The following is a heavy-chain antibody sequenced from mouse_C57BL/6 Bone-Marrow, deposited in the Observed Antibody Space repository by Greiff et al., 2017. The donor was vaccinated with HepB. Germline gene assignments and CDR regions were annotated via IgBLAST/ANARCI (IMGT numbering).Heavy chain of an antibody. Sequence: DVMLVESGGGLVKPGGSLKLSCAASGFTFSDYGMHWVRQAPEKGLEWVAYISSGSSTIYYEDTVKGRFTISRDNAKNTLFLQMTSLRSEDTAMYYCARQDGYYGGVTWGQGTTLTVSS. CDR1: GFTFSDYG. CDR3: ARQDGYYGGVT. J-gene: IGHJ2*01. D-gene: IGHD2-3*01. V-gene: IGHV5-17*01. CDR2: ISSGSSTI.